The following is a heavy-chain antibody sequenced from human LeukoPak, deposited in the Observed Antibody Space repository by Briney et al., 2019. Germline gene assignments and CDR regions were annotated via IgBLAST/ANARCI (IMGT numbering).Heavy chain of an antibody. Sequence: LRLSXAASGFTFSSYAMSWIRQPPGKGLEWIGYIYYSGSTYYNPSLKSRVTISVDTSKNQFSLKLSSVTAADTAVYYCAREDSIAAAAYYWGQGTLVTVSS. CDR2: IYYSGST. CDR3: AREDSIAAAAYY. J-gene: IGHJ4*02. D-gene: IGHD6-13*01. V-gene: IGHV4-30-4*08. CDR1: GFTFSSYA.